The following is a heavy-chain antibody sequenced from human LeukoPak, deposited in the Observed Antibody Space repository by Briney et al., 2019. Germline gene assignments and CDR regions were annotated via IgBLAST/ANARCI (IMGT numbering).Heavy chain of an antibody. CDR2: IYYSGST. Sequence: SETLSLTCTVSRGSISSYYWSWIRQPAGKGLEWIGNIYYSGSTNYNPFLKSRVTISVDTSKNHFSLKLSSVTAADTAVYYCARDSYYYDSSGYVLFDYWGQGTLVTVPS. CDR1: RGSISSYY. J-gene: IGHJ4*02. D-gene: IGHD3-22*01. V-gene: IGHV4-59*01. CDR3: ARDSYYYDSSGYVLFDY.